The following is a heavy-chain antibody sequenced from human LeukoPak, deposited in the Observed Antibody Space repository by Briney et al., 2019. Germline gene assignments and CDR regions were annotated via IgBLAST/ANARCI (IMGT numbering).Heavy chain of an antibody. CDR1: GGSISSRPYC. J-gene: IGHJ4*02. CDR2: FYYSGST. D-gene: IGHD6-13*01. V-gene: IGHV4-39*01. CDR3: ARLVVSSWYHEVLLGRDY. Sequence: PSETLSLTCTVSGGSISSRPYCWGWIRQPPGKGLEWLGSFYYSGSTYYKPSLKSRVTISVDTSKNQISLKLGSVTAADTAVYYCARLVVSSWYHEVLLGRDYWGQGTLVTVSS.